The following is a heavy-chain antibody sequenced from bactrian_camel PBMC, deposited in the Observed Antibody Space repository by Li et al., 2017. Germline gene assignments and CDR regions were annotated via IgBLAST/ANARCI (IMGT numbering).Heavy chain of an antibody. J-gene: IGHJ4*01. CDR2: LYSGSSNT. CDR3: ATVDETDAYNY. V-gene: IGHV3S2*01. CDR1: GFIFSSSG. Sequence: LVASGGGVVQPGGYLRLSCAASGFIFSSSGMIWVRQAPGKGLEWVSSLYSGSSNTYYADSVKGRFTISRDNAKNTLSLQMNSLKSEDTALYYCATVDETDAYNYWGQGTQVTVS. D-gene: IGHD6*01.